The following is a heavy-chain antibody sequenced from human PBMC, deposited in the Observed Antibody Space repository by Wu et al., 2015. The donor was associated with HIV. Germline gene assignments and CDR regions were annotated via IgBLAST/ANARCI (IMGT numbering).Heavy chain of an antibody. CDR3: ARDLLPDQKLYDSSGYYAFMGTFQH. D-gene: IGHD3-22*01. Sequence: QVQLVQSGAEVKKPGASVKVSCKASGYTFTSYGISWVRQAPGQGLEWMGWISAYNGNTNYAQKLQGRVTMTTDTSTSTAYMELRSLRSDDTAVYYCARDLLPDQKLYDSSGYYAFMGTFQHWGQGTLVTVSS. CDR2: ISAYNGNT. J-gene: IGHJ1*01. CDR1: GYTFTSYG. V-gene: IGHV1-18*01.